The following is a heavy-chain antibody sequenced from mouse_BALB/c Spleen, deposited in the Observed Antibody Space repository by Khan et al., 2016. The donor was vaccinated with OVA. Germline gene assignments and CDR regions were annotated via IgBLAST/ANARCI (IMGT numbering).Heavy chain of an antibody. CDR2: ISYSGST. D-gene: IGHD2-3*01. J-gene: IGHJ4*01. V-gene: IGHV3-2*02. CDR3: ARDGSRYNYAMDY. Sequence: EVQLQESGPGLVKPSQSQSLTCTVTGYSITSDYAWNWIRQFPGNKLEWMGYISYSGSTNYNPALKSRISITRDTSKNQFFLQLNSVTTEDTATYYCARDGSRYNYAMDYWGQGTSVTVSS. CDR1: GYSITSDYA.